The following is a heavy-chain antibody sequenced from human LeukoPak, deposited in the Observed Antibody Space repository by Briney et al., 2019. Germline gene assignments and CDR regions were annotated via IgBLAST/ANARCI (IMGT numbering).Heavy chain of an antibody. CDR1: GGSISSYY. CDR3: AREGVAGDYDY. Sequence: PSETLSLTCTVSGGSISSYYWSWLRQPAGKGLEWIGRIYTSGSTNYNPSLKSRVTMSVDTSKNRFSLKLSSVTAADTAVYYCAREGVAGDYDYWGQGTLVTVSS. J-gene: IGHJ4*02. CDR2: IYTSGST. V-gene: IGHV4-4*07. D-gene: IGHD6-19*01.